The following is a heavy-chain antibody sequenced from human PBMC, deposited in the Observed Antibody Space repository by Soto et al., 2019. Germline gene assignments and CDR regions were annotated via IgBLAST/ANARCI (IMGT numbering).Heavy chain of an antibody. CDR3: AKKPSYYYDSSGYSYYFDY. CDR1: GFTFSSYA. D-gene: IGHD3-22*01. V-gene: IGHV3-23*01. J-gene: IGHJ4*02. Sequence: GGSLRLSCAASGFTFSSYAMSWVRQAPGKGLEWVSAISGSGGSTYYADSVKGRFTISRDNSKNTLYLQMNSLRAEDTAVYYCAKKPSYYYDSSGYSYYFDYWGQGTLVTVSS. CDR2: ISGSGGST.